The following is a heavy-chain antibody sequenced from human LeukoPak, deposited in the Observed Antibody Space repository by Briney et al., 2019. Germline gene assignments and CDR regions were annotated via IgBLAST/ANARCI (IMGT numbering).Heavy chain of an antibody. V-gene: IGHV1-2*02. CDR3: ARGVDIVATGGEDYFDY. Sequence: ASVKVSCKASGYTFTGYYMHWVRQAPGQGLEWMGWINPNSGSTNYAQKFQGRVTMTTDTSTSTAYMELRSLRSDDTAVYYCARGVDIVATGGEDYFDYWGQGTLVTVSS. CDR2: INPNSGST. CDR1: GYTFTGYY. J-gene: IGHJ4*02. D-gene: IGHD5-12*01.